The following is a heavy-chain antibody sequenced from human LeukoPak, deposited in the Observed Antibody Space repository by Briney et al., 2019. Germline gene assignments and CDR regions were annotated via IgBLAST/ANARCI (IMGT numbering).Heavy chain of an antibody. D-gene: IGHD2-8*02. CDR2: IKQDGSEK. CDR3: ARDPSLVAPPN. V-gene: IGHV3-7*01. Sequence: GGSLRLSCAASRFTFSRYWMSWVRQAPGKGLEWVANIKQDGSEKYYVDSAKGRFTISRDNAKNSLYLQMNSLRVEDTAVYYCARDPSLVAPPNWGQGTLVTVSS. CDR1: RFTFSRYW. J-gene: IGHJ4*02.